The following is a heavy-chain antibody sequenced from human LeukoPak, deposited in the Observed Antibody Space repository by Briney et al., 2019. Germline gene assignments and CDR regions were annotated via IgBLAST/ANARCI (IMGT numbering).Heavy chain of an antibody. D-gene: IGHD6-13*01. CDR3: LGSNIAAV. J-gene: IGHJ4*02. Sequence: GGSLRLSCAASGFTVSSNYMSWVRQAPGKGLDWVSVIYSGGNTYYADSVKGRFTISRDNAKNSLYLQMNSLRAEDTADYYCLGSNIAAVWGQGTLVTVSS. CDR2: IYSGGNT. CDR1: GFTVSSNY. V-gene: IGHV3-66*01.